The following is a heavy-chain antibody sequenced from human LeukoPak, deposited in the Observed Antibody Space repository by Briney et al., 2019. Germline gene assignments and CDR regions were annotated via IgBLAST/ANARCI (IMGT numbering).Heavy chain of an antibody. D-gene: IGHD6-6*01. CDR1: GDIVSSNGAA. Sequence: SQSLSLTCAVSGDIVSSNGAAWNWIRQSPSRGLEWLGRTYYRSKWYSDYAVSVKSRITINPDTSKNQFSLQLNSVTPEDTAVYYCARDRYSSSPPFDYWGQGTLVTVSS. J-gene: IGHJ4*02. V-gene: IGHV6-1*01. CDR3: ARDRYSSSPPFDY. CDR2: TYYRSKWYS.